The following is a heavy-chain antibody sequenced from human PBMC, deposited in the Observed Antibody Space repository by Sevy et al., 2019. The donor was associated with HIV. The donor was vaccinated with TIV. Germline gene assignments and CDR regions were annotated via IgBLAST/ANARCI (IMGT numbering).Heavy chain of an antibody. J-gene: IGHJ4*02. CDR2: LSGNGGYT. D-gene: IGHD3-3*01. Sequence: GGSLRLSCAASGFTFGNYAMSWVRQAPGKGLEWASSLSGNGGYTYYADSVKGRFTVSRDNSKNTLDLQMNTLRAEDTALYYCAKGLCHTMFGVDTLFDYWGQGTLVTVSS. CDR3: AKGLCHTMFGVDTLFDY. CDR1: GFTFGNYA. V-gene: IGHV3-23*01.